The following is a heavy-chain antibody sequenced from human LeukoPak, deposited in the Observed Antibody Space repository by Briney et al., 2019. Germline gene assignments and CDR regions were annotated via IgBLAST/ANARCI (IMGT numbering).Heavy chain of an antibody. V-gene: IGHV3-66*01. J-gene: IGHJ4*02. D-gene: IGHD6-6*01. CDR1: GFTFSNYA. CDR3: AREYSSSPYYFDY. CDR2: IYSGGST. Sequence: GGSLKLSCAASGFTFSNYAMNWVRQAPGKGLEWVSVIYSGGSTYYADSVKGRFTISRDNSKNTLYLQMNSLRAEDTAVYYCAREYSSSPYYFDYWGQGTLVTVSS.